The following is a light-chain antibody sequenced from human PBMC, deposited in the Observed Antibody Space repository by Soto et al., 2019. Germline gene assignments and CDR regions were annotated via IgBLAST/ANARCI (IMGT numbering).Light chain of an antibody. Sequence: DIQMTQSPSTLSASVGDRITITCRASQNISKWLAWYQQSPGQAPKLLIYEASSLGLGVPSRFSRSGSETEFTLTIRSLQPDDFATYYCQQYNTYRTFGQGTKVEIK. CDR3: QQYNTYRT. J-gene: IGKJ1*01. CDR2: EAS. V-gene: IGKV1-5*03. CDR1: QNISKW.